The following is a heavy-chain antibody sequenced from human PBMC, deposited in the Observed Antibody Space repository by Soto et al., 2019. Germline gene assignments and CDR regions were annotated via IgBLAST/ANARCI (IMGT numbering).Heavy chain of an antibody. CDR2: IGSSGGNT. CDR3: AKDGGSSYYYYMDV. CDR1: GFTFSSYT. Sequence: EVQLLESGGGLVQPGGSLRLSCAASGFTFSSYTMTWVRQAPGKGLEWVAAIGSSGGNTDYADSVKGRFTISRDNSKNTLYLQMSSLRAEDTAVYYCAKDGGSSYYYYMDVWGKGTTLTFSS. V-gene: IGHV3-23*01. J-gene: IGHJ6*03. D-gene: IGHD2-15*01.